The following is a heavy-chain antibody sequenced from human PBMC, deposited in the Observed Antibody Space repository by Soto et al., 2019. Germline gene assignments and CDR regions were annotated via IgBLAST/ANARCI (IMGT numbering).Heavy chain of an antibody. J-gene: IGHJ4*02. D-gene: IGHD6-19*01. CDR2: ISAYNGNT. Sequence: QVQLVQSGAEVKKPGASVKVSCKASGYTFTSYGISWVRQAPGQGLEWMGWISAYNGNTNYAQKLQGRVTMTTDTPTSKAYRELRSLRSDETAVYSWARDRDYSSGIGVDSWGQGSLVTVSS. CDR1: GYTFTSYG. CDR3: ARDRDYSSGIGVDS. V-gene: IGHV1-18*01.